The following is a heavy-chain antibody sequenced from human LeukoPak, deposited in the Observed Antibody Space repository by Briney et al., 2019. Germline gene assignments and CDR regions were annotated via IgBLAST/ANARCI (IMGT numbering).Heavy chain of an antibody. Sequence: GGSLRLSCAASGFTFDDYAMHWVRQAPGKGLEWVSLISWDGGSTYYADSVKGRFTISRDNSKNSLYLQMESLRTEDTGLYYCARDPASGSYYMDAWGKGTMVTVSS. V-gene: IGHV3-43D*03. D-gene: IGHD6-19*01. CDR1: GFTFDDYA. CDR3: ARDPASGSYYMDA. CDR2: ISWDGGST. J-gene: IGHJ6*03.